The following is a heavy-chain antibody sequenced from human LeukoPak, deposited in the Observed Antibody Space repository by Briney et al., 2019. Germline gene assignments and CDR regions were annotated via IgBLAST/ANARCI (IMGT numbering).Heavy chain of an antibody. Sequence: GGSLRLSCAASGFTFRGCEMNWVRQAPGKGLEWLSYISGSGSSVYYADSVKGRFTVSRDNAKNSLYLEMNSLRAEDTAVYFCARDYYDSSGYYSLDYWGQGTLVTVSS. CDR1: GFTFRGCE. CDR2: ISGSGSSV. D-gene: IGHD3-22*01. J-gene: IGHJ4*02. CDR3: ARDYYDSSGYYSLDY. V-gene: IGHV3-48*03.